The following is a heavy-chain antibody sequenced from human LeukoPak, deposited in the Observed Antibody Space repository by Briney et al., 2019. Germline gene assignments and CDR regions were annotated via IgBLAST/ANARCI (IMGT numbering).Heavy chain of an antibody. D-gene: IGHD2-2*01. CDR3: ARDQYCSSFACSFDY. CDR2: TYYRSQWYN. Sequence: KQSQTLSLTCAISGDSVSSNSVAWNWIRQSSSRGLEWLGRTYYRSQWYNEYVASVRGRITINPDTSKNQFSLQLNSVTPEDTAVYYCARDQYCSSFACSFDYWGQGTLVTVSS. J-gene: IGHJ4*02. CDR1: GDSVSSNSVA. V-gene: IGHV6-1*01.